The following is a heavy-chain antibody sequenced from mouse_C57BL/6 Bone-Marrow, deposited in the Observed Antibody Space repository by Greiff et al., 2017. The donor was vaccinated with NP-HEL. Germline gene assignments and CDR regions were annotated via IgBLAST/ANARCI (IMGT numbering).Heavy chain of an antibody. Sequence: DVKLQESGTVLARPGASVKMSCKTSGYTFTSYWMHWVKQRPGQGLEWIGAIYPGNSDTSYNQKFKGKAKLTAVTSASTAYMELSSLTNEDSAVYYCTRSHYGTGWYFDVWGTGTTVTVSS. CDR1: GYTFTSYW. J-gene: IGHJ1*03. CDR3: TRSHYGTGWYFDV. D-gene: IGHD1-1*01. V-gene: IGHV1-5*01. CDR2: IYPGNSDT.